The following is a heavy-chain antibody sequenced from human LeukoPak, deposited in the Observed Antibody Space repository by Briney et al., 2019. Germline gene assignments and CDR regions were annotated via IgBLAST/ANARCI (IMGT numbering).Heavy chain of an antibody. J-gene: IGHJ4*02. CDR3: ARRDDFNAY. Sequence: SETLSLTCTVSGGSIKSSTDYFWGWIRQPPGKGLEWIGSIFYSGSTYYNPSLESRVTMSVDTSKNQFSLTLSSVTAADTAVYYCARRDDFNAYWGQGTLVTVSS. D-gene: IGHD2-21*02. CDR1: GGSIKSSTDY. CDR2: IFYSGST. V-gene: IGHV4-39*01.